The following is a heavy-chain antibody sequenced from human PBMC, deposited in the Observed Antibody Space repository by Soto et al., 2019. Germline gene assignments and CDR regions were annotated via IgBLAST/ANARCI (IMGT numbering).Heavy chain of an antibody. V-gene: IGHV1-69*12. Sequence: QVQLVQSGAEVKKPGSSVKVSCKASGGTFSSYAISWVRQAPGQGLEWMGGIIPIFGTANYAQKFQGRVTITADESTSTAYMELSSLRSEDTAVYYCASPPGDCSGGSCPYYYYGMDVWGKGTTVTVSS. D-gene: IGHD2-15*01. CDR1: GGTFSSYA. CDR2: IIPIFGTA. J-gene: IGHJ6*04. CDR3: ASPPGDCSGGSCPYYYYGMDV.